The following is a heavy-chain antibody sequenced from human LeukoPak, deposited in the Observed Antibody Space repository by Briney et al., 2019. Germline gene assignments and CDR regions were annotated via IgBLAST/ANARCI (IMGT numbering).Heavy chain of an antibody. CDR3: AIASYSYGNDAFDI. D-gene: IGHD3-16*02. CDR1: GFTFSNFA. J-gene: IGHJ3*02. CDR2: IRGGGAGA. V-gene: IGHV3-23*01. Sequence: GGSLRPSCAASGFTFSNFAMAWVRQVPEKGLEWVSFIRGGGAGAHYADSVRGRFTISRDNSKNTLYLEMNSLRADDTAVYYCAIASYSYGNDAFDIWGQGTKVTVSS.